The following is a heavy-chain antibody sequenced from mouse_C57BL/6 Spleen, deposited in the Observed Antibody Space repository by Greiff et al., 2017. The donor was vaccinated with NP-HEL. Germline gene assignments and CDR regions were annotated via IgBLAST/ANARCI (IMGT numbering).Heavy chain of an antibody. J-gene: IGHJ2*01. Sequence: VMLVESGPELVKPGASVKISCKASGYAFSSSWMNWVKQRPGKGLEWIGRIYPGDGDTNYNGKFKGKATLTADKSSSTAYMQLSSLTSEDSAVYFCARKDSFFDYWGQGTTLTVSS. CDR3: ARKDSFFDY. CDR1: GYAFSSSW. V-gene: IGHV1-82*01. CDR2: IYPGDGDT.